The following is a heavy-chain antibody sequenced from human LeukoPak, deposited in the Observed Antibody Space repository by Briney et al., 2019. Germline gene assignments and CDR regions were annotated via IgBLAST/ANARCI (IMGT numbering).Heavy chain of an antibody. V-gene: IGHV3-23*01. CDR1: GFVFSSYA. CDR2: LSDSGGKT. J-gene: IGHJ4*02. Sequence: GGSLRLSCAASGFVFSSYAMSWVRQAPGKGVGWGLTLSDSGGKTYYADSVKGRFTIPRDNSKNTLYMQMNSLRAEDTAVYYCAKVGLRLGGDYWGQGTMVTVSS. CDR3: AKVGLRLGGDY. D-gene: IGHD4-17*01.